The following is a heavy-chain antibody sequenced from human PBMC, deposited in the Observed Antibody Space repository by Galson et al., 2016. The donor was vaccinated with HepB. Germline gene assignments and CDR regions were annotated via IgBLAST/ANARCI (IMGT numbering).Heavy chain of an antibody. V-gene: IGHV3-23*01. CDR1: GFTFSSYA. CDR3: AKFAQGSVVATLYGMDV. J-gene: IGHJ6*02. CDR2: ISGSGGRT. Sequence: SLRLSCAASGFTFSSYAMSWVRQAPGKGLEWVSAISGSGGRTYYADSVKGRFTISRDNSKNTLYLQMNSLRAEDTAVYYCAKFAQGSVVATLYGMDVWGQGTTVTVSS. D-gene: IGHD2-15*01.